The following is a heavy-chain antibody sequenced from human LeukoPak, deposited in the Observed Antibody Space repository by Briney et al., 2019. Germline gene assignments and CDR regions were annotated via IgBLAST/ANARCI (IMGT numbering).Heavy chain of an antibody. J-gene: IGHJ4*02. CDR2: IYHSGST. CDR1: GGSISSSSYY. D-gene: IGHD1-26*01. CDR3: ATAAKGGMVGATYYFEY. Sequence: PSETLSLTCTVSGGSISSSSYYWGWIRQPPGKGLEWIGSIYHSGSTYYNPSLKGRVTISVDTSKNQFSLKLSSVTAADTAVYYCATAAKGGMVGATYYFEYWGQGALVTVSS. V-gene: IGHV4-39*07.